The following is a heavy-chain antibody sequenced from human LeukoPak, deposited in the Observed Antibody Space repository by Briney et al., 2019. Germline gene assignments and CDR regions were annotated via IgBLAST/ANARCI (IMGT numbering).Heavy chain of an antibody. CDR1: GDTFSTFW. D-gene: IGHD4-23*01. CDR2: ICPGDSDT. J-gene: IGHJ4*02. CDR3: ARHTTVGGSLRFDY. V-gene: IGHV5-51*01. Sequence: GESLKISCKGSGDTFSTFWIGWVRQMPGKGLEYMGIICPGDSDTRYSQSFQGQVTISADKSITTAYLQWSSLKASDTAMYYCARHTTVGGSLRFDYWGQGTLVTVSS.